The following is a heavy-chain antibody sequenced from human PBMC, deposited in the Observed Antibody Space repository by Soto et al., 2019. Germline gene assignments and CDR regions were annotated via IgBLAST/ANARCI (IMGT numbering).Heavy chain of an antibody. CDR3: ARVDSSSWYRYYYYYYGMDV. Sequence: QITLKESGPTLVKPTQTLTLTCTFSGFSLSTSGVGVGWIRQPPGKALEWLALIYWDDDKRYSPSLKSRLTITKDTSKNLVVLTMTNMDPVDTATYYCARVDSSSWYRYYYYYYGMDVWGQGTTVTVSS. CDR1: GFSLSTSGVG. CDR2: IYWDDDK. V-gene: IGHV2-5*02. J-gene: IGHJ6*02. D-gene: IGHD6-13*01.